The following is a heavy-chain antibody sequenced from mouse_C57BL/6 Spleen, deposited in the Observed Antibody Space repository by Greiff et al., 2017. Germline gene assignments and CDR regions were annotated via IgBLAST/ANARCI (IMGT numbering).Heavy chain of an antibody. Sequence: QVQLQQPGAELVMPGASVKLSCTASGYTFTSYWMHWVKQRPGQGLEWIGEIDPSDSYTNYNQKFKGKSTLTVDKSSSTAYMQLSSLTSEDSAVYYCARRGGKGEYYFDYWGQGTTLTVSS. D-gene: IGHD1-1*02. CDR3: ARRGGKGEYYFDY. CDR2: IDPSDSYT. CDR1: GYTFTSYW. V-gene: IGHV1-69*01. J-gene: IGHJ2*01.